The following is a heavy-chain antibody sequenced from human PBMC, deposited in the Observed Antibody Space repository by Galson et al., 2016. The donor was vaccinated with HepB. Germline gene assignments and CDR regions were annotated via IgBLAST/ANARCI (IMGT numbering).Heavy chain of an antibody. J-gene: IGHJ6*02. CDR3: ARQQTTGYDPLYYYYYGMDV. D-gene: IGHD5-12*01. V-gene: IGHV3-30-3*01. CDR1: GFTFTNYA. CDR2: ISYDGSNK. Sequence: SLRLSCAASGFTFTNYAMHWVRQAPGKGLEWVAVISYDGSNKYYADSVKGRFTISRDNSKNTLYLQMNSLRTEDTAVYYCARQQTTGYDPLYYYYYGMDVWGQGTTVTVSS.